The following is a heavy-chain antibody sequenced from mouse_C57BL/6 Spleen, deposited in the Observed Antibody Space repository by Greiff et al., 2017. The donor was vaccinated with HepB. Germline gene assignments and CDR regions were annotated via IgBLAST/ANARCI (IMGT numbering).Heavy chain of an antibody. J-gene: IGHJ4*01. Sequence: EVQLQQSGPELVKPGASVKMSCKASGYTFTDYNMHWVKQSHGKSLEWIGYINPNNGGTSYNQKFKGKATLTVNKSSSTAYMEIRSLTSEESAVYYCARGSNSRGEDYWGQGTSVTVSS. V-gene: IGHV1-22*01. D-gene: IGHD2-5*01. CDR1: GYTFTDYN. CDR3: ARGSNSRGEDY. CDR2: INPNNGGT.